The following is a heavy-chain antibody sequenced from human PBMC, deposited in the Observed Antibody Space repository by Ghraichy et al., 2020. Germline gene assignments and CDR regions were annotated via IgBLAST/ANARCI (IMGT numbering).Heavy chain of an antibody. Sequence: GGSLRLSCAASGFTFSDYYMSWIRQAPGKGLEWVSYISSSGSTKYYADSVKGRFTISRDNAKNSLYLQVNSLRAEDTAVYYCARDLILPGIPAAGYYYFDLWGRGTLVTVSS. CDR2: ISSSGSTK. CDR1: GFTFSDYY. J-gene: IGHJ2*01. V-gene: IGHV3-11*01. D-gene: IGHD6-13*01. CDR3: ARDLILPGIPAAGYYYFDL.